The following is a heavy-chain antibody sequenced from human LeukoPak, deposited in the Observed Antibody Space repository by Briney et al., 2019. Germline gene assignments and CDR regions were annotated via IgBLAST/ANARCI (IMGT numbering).Heavy chain of an antibody. CDR2: IISSGGTT. V-gene: IGHV3-23*01. Sequence: GGSLRLSCAASVVAFGNYAMSWVRQAPGKGLTWVSTIISSGGTTYSADSVKGRFTISRDNSKNTLSLQMDSLRVEDTAFYYCAQALLAWSGYYPRFDSWGQGILVTVSS. J-gene: IGHJ4*02. CDR1: VVAFGNYA. CDR3: AQALLAWSGYYPRFDS. D-gene: IGHD3-3*01.